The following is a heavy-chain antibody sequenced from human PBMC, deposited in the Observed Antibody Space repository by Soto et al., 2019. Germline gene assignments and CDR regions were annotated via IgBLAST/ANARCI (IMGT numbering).Heavy chain of an antibody. V-gene: IGHV4-30-4*01. D-gene: IGHD6-13*01. CDR3: DRVMSVGIAAADAFDY. J-gene: IGHJ4*02. CDR2: IYYSGST. Sequence: TLSLTCTVSGCSISSRYCDWTWIRQPPGKGLEWIEYIYYSGSTYYNPSLKSRVTISVDTYKKQFYLKLRSVAAADTDVYYGDRVMSVGIAAADAFDYWGPGTLVTVSS. CDR1: GCSISSRYCD.